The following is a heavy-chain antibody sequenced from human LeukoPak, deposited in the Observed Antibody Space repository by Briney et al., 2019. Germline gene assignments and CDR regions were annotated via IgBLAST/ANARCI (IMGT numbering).Heavy chain of an antibody. CDR2: ISYDGSNK. D-gene: IGHD3-16*02. V-gene: IGHV3-30*03. CDR3: AREKRYLSPFDY. Sequence: GGSLRLSCAASGFTFSSYGMHWVRQAPGKGLEWVAVISYDGSNKYYADSVKGRFTISRDNSKNTLYLQMNSLRAEDTAVYYCAREKRYLSPFDYWGQGTLVTVSS. J-gene: IGHJ4*02. CDR1: GFTFSSYG.